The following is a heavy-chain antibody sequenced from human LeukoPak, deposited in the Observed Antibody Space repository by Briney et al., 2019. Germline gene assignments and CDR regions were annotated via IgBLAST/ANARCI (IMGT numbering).Heavy chain of an antibody. CDR1: GVSISSGGYY. Sequence: SETLSLTCSVSGVSISSGGYYWGWVRQHPGKGLEWIGYIYDSGNTYYNPSLKSRVTISGDTSKNQFSLNLTSVTAADTAMYYCAREANIATAIVWFDPWGQGTLVTVSS. CDR2: IYDSGNT. CDR3: AREANIATAIVWFDP. J-gene: IGHJ5*02. D-gene: IGHD6-13*01. V-gene: IGHV4-31*03.